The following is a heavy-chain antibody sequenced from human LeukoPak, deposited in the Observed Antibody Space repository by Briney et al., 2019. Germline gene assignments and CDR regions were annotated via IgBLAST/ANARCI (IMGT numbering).Heavy chain of an antibody. V-gene: IGHV3-30-3*01. CDR2: ISYDGTNK. Sequence: GGSLRLSCAASGFTFSNYAIHWVRQAPGKGLEWVAVISYDGTNKYYADSVKGRFTISRDNSKNTLYLQMNRLRAEDTAVYYCAISDSYCTGGGCYNCWGQGTLVTVSS. CDR1: GFTFSNYA. J-gene: IGHJ4*02. D-gene: IGHD2-15*01. CDR3: AISDSYCTGGGCYNC.